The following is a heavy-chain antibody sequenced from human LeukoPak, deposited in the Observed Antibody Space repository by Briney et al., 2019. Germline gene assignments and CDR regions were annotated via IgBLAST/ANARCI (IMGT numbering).Heavy chain of an antibody. CDR1: GGTFSSYA. J-gene: IGHJ4*02. CDR2: IIPIFGTA. V-gene: IGHV1-69*13. D-gene: IGHD1-26*01. Sequence: GASVKVSCKASGGTFSSYAISWVRQAPGQGLEWMGGIIPIFGTANYAQRFQGRVTITAAAAYMELSSLRSEDTAVYYCARGNRRYSGSYLTFDYWGQGTLVTVSS. CDR3: ARGNRRYSGSYLTFDY.